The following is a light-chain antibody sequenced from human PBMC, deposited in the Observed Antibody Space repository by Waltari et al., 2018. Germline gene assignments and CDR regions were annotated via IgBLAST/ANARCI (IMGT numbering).Light chain of an antibody. CDR1: QSVLYSSNNKNY. CDR2: WAS. Sequence: DIVMTQSPDSLAVSLGERATINCKSSQSVLYSSNNKNYLLWSQQKPGQPPRLLIYWASTRESGVPDRFSGSGSGTDFTLTISSLQAEDVAVYYCQQYYTSPYTFGQGTKLEIK. CDR3: QQYYTSPYT. V-gene: IGKV4-1*01. J-gene: IGKJ2*01.